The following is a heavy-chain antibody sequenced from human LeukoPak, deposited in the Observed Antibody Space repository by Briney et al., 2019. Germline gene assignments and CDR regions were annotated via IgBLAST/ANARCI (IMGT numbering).Heavy chain of an antibody. CDR2: IYCSGST. CDR1: GGSISSGDYY. Sequence: SETLSLTCTVSGGSISSGDYYWSWIRQPPGKGLEWIGYIYCSGSTYYNPSLKSRVTISVDTSKNQFSPKLSSVTAADTAVYYCSRLNFDWLSDDYWGQGTLVTVSS. CDR3: SRLNFDWLSDDY. J-gene: IGHJ4*02. D-gene: IGHD3-9*01. V-gene: IGHV4-30-4*01.